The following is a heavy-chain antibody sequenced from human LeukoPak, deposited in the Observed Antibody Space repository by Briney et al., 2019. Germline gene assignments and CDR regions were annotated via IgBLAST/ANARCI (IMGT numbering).Heavy chain of an antibody. CDR3: ARAYSSRINWFDP. Sequence: SETLSLTCTVSGGSISSYYWSWIRQPPGKGLEWIGYIYYSGSTNYNPSLKSRVTISVDTSKNQFSLKLSSVTAADTAVYYCARAYSSRINWFDPWGQGTLVTVSS. D-gene: IGHD6-13*01. CDR2: IYYSGST. CDR1: GGSISSYY. V-gene: IGHV4-59*01. J-gene: IGHJ5*02.